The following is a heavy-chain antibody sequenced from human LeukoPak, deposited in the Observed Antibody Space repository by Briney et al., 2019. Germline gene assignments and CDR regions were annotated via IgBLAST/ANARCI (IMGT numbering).Heavy chain of an antibody. J-gene: IGHJ5*02. CDR2: FDPEDGET. D-gene: IGHD2-2*02. V-gene: IGHV1-24*01. CDR1: GYTLTELS. Sequence: ASVKVSCKVSGYTLTELSMHWVRQAPGKGLEWMGGFDPEDGETIYAQKFQGRATMTEDTSTDTAYMELSSLRSEDTAVYYCAIWAGYCSSTSCYRGGFDPWGQGTLVTVSS. CDR3: AIWAGYCSSTSCYRGGFDP.